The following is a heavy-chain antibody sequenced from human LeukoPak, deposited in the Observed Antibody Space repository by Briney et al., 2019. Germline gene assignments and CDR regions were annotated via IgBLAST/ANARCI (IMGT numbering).Heavy chain of an antibody. CDR2: VSSSSSYI. CDR1: GFTFSSYT. J-gene: IGHJ4*02. CDR3: ARAAWGDIVLIPAAIPFDY. D-gene: IGHD2-2*01. V-gene: IGHV3-21*01. Sequence: GGSLRLSCAASGFTFSSYTMNWVRQAPGKGLEWVSSVSSSSSYIYYADSVKGRFTTSRDNAKNSLYLQMNSLRAEDTAVYYCARAAWGDIVLIPAAIPFDYWGQGTLVTVSS.